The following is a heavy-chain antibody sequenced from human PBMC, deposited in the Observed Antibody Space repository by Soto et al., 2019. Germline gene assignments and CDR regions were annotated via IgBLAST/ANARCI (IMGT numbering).Heavy chain of an antibody. J-gene: IGHJ3*02. Sequence: QVQLVQSGAEVKKPGASVKVSCKASGYTFTGYYMHWVRQAPGQGLEWMGWINPDSGGTNYAQKFQGWVTMTRDTSISTAYMELSRLRSDDTAVYYCARGEYSSSSGVGAFDIWGQGTMVTVSS. CDR3: ARGEYSSSSGVGAFDI. V-gene: IGHV1-2*04. D-gene: IGHD6-6*01. CDR2: INPDSGGT. CDR1: GYTFTGYY.